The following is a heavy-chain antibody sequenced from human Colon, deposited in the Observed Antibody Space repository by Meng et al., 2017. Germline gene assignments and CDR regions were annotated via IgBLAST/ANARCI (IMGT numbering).Heavy chain of an antibody. J-gene: IGHJ6*02. V-gene: IGHV3-74*01. CDR3: AREAEMATRKLTYYYGMDV. CDR1: GGSISSGGYYW. CDR2: INSDGSST. Sequence: ETLSLTCTVSGGSISSGGYYWMHGVRQAPGKGLVWVSRINSDGSSTSYADSVKGRFTISRDNAKNTLYLQMNSLRAEDTAVYYCAREAEMATRKLTYYYGMDVWGQGTTVTVSS. D-gene: IGHD5-24*01.